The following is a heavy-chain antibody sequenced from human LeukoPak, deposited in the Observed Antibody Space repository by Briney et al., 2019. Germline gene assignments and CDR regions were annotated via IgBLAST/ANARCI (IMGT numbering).Heavy chain of an antibody. D-gene: IGHD1-26*01. CDR3: ARVTGSYPTPYYYYGMDV. V-gene: IGHV1-3*01. J-gene: IGHJ6*02. CDR2: INAGNGNT. CDR1: GYTFTSYA. Sequence: ASVKVSCKASGYTFTSYAMHWVRQAPGQRLEWMGWINAGNGNTKYSQKFQGRVTITRDTSASTAYMELSSLRSEDTAVYYCARVTGSYPTPYYYYGMDVWGQGTTVTVSS.